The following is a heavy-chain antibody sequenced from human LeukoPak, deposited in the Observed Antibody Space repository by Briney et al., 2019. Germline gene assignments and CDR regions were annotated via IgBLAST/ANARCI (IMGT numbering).Heavy chain of an antibody. CDR1: GFTFSSYW. CDR3: ASPGGNYALLGFGY. V-gene: IGHV3-74*01. D-gene: IGHD4-11*01. Sequence: GGSLRLSCAASGFTFSSYWMHWVRRAPSKGLVWVSRIDSDGSSTSYADSVKGRFTISRDNAKNTLYLQMNSLRAEDTAVYYCASPGGNYALLGFGYWGQGTLVTVSS. CDR2: IDSDGSST. J-gene: IGHJ4*02.